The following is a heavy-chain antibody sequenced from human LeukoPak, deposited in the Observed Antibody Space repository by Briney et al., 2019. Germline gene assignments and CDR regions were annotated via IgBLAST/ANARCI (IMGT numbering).Heavy chain of an antibody. V-gene: IGHV3-7*01. CDR2: INQDGDEK. D-gene: IGHD6-13*01. CDR3: ARAEVEGSWSTFHYFYGMDV. Sequence: GRSLRLSCTASGFTFRTFWMNWVRQAPGKGLEWVAKINQDGDEKYYVGSVQGRFTISRDNANASVFLKLSSLRAEDTGVYYCARAEVEGSWSTFHYFYGMDVWGQGTTVTVSS. CDR1: GFTFRTFW. J-gene: IGHJ6*02.